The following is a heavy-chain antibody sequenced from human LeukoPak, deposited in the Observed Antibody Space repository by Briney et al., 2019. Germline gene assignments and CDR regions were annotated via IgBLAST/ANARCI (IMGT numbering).Heavy chain of an antibody. V-gene: IGHV3-48*03. Sequence: PGGSLRLSCAASGFTFSSYEMNWVRQAPGKGLEWVSYISSSGSTIYYADSVKGRFTISRDNAKNSLYLQMNRLRAEDTAVYYCARDRNYYGSGSYSDYWGQGTLVTVSS. CDR2: ISSSGSTI. CDR3: ARDRNYYGSGSYSDY. D-gene: IGHD3-10*01. CDR1: GFTFSSYE. J-gene: IGHJ4*02.